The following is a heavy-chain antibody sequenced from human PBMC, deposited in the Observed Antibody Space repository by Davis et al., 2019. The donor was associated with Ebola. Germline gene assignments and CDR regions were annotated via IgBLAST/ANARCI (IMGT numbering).Heavy chain of an antibody. Sequence: AASVKVSCKASGYTFTSYYMHWVRQAPGQGLEWMGIINPSGGSTSYAQKFQGRVTMTRDTSISTAYMELSRLRSDDTAVYYCAKGYTSGWFPWFDPWGQGTLVTVSS. D-gene: IGHD6-19*01. CDR2: INPSGGST. CDR3: AKGYTSGWFPWFDP. V-gene: IGHV1-46*01. CDR1: GYTFTSYY. J-gene: IGHJ5*02.